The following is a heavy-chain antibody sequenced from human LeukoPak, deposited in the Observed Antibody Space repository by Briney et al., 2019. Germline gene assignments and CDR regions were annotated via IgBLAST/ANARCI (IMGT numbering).Heavy chain of an antibody. CDR1: GGSISSSSYY. J-gene: IGHJ6*03. Sequence: SETLSLTCTVSGGSISSSSYYWGWIRQPPGKGLEWIGSIYHSGSTYYNPSLKSRVTISVDTSKNQFSLKLSSVTAADTAVYYCARVSWIVGAIASYYMDVWGKGTTVTVSS. D-gene: IGHD1-26*01. CDR2: IYHSGST. CDR3: ARVSWIVGAIASYYMDV. V-gene: IGHV4-39*07.